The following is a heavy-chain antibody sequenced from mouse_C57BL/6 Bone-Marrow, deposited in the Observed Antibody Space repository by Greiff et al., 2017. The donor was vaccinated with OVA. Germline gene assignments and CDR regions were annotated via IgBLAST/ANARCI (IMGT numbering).Heavy chain of an antibody. CDR1: GFNIKDDY. V-gene: IGHV14-4*01. J-gene: IGHJ2*01. Sequence: VQLKESGAELVRPGASVKLSCTASGFNIKDDYMHWVKQRPEQGLEWIGWIDPENGDTEYASKFQGKATITADTSSNTAYLQLSSLTSEDTAVYYCTTCYFDYWGQGTTLTVSS. CDR3: TTCYFDY. CDR2: IDPENGDT.